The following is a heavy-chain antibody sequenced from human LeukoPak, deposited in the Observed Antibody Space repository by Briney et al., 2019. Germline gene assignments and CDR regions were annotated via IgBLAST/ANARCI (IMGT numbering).Heavy chain of an antibody. Sequence: SQTLSLTCSVSGGSISSGSYYWSWIRQPPGKGLEWIGYIYYSGSTKYNPSLKSRVTISVDTSKNQFSLKLSSVTAADTAVYYCARSYGSGSYFDYWGQGILVTVSS. D-gene: IGHD3-10*01. CDR2: IYYSGST. V-gene: IGHV4-61*01. J-gene: IGHJ4*02. CDR3: ARSYGSGSYFDY. CDR1: GGSISSGSYY.